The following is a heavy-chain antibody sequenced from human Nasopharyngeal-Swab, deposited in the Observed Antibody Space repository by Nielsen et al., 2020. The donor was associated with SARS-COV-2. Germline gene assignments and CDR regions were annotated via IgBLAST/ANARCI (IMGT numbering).Heavy chain of an antibody. D-gene: IGHD1-26*01. CDR3: VREFEATGATYLDY. J-gene: IGHJ4*02. CDR2: ITSSSSNR. V-gene: IGHV3-48*02. Sequence: GGSLRLSCAASGFAFTDYSMDWVRQAPGKGLEWVSYITSSSSNRYYADSVKGRFTVSRDNAKNSLYLQMSSLRDEDTAVYYCVREFEATGATYLDYWGLGTLVTVSS. CDR1: GFAFTDYS.